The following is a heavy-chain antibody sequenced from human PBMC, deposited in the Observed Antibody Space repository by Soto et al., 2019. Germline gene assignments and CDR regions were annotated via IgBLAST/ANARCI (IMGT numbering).Heavy chain of an antibody. J-gene: IGHJ4*02. Sequence: GGSLRLSCAASGFTFSSYGMHWVRQAPGKGLEWVAVISYDGSNKYYADSVKGRFTISRDNSKNTLYLQMNSLRAEDTAVYYCAKDLGESMIVVVTGFDYWGQGTLVTVSS. V-gene: IGHV3-30*18. CDR1: GFTFSSYG. D-gene: IGHD3-22*01. CDR2: ISYDGSNK. CDR3: AKDLGESMIVVVTGFDY.